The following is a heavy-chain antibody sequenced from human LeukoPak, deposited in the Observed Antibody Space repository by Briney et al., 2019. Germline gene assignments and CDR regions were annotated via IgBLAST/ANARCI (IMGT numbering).Heavy chain of an antibody. D-gene: IGHD4-17*01. Sequence: PSQTLSLTCTVSGGSISSGDYYWSWIGQTPGKGLEWIGYIYYSGSTYYNPSLKSRVTISVDTSKNQFSLKLSSVTAADTAVYYCARAQGTYGAVPFDYWGQGTLVTVSS. CDR1: GGSISSGDYY. CDR2: IYYSGST. J-gene: IGHJ4*02. CDR3: ARAQGTYGAVPFDY. V-gene: IGHV4-30-4*08.